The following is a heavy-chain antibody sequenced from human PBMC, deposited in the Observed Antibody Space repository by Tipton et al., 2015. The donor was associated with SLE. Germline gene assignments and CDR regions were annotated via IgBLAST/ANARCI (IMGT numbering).Heavy chain of an antibody. CDR3: ARGLWSGENYFDY. CDR2: IFYTGSA. CDR1: GGSMASHY. V-gene: IGHV4-59*08. D-gene: IGHD3-3*01. Sequence: TLSLTCSVSGGSMASHYWSWIRQPPGKGLEWIGYIFYTGSANYNPSLKTRVTMSVDTSKNQFSLRLSSVTAADTAVYYCARGLWSGENYFDYWGQGTLVTVSS. J-gene: IGHJ4*02.